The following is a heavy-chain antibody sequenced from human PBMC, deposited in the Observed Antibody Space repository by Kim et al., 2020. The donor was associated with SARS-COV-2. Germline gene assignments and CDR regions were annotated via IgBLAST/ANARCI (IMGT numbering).Heavy chain of an antibody. V-gene: IGHV4-39*01. J-gene: IGHJ4*02. CDR3: ARERYSSGCDY. Sequence: TYYTPSLKSRVTISVDTSKNQFSLKLSSVTAADTAVYYCARERYSSGCDYWGQGTLVTVSS. D-gene: IGHD6-19*01. CDR2: T.